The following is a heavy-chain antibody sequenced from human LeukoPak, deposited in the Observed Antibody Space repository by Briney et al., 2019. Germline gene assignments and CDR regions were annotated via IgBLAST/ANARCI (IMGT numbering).Heavy chain of an antibody. CDR3: ARAVTTTSYDY. D-gene: IGHD2-2*01. Sequence: SETLSLTCAVYGGSSSGYCWSWIRQPPGKGLEWIGEINHSGSTNSNPSLKSRVTISVDTSKNQFSLKLSSVTAADTAVYYCARAVTTTSYDYWGQGTLVTVSS. V-gene: IGHV4-34*01. CDR2: INHSGST. J-gene: IGHJ4*02. CDR1: GGSSSGYC.